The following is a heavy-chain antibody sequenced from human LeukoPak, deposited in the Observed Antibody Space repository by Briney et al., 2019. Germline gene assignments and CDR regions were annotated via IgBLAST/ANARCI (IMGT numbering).Heavy chain of an antibody. D-gene: IGHD6-25*01. CDR3: ASKTSGGIFDS. J-gene: IGHJ3*02. V-gene: IGHV4-4*07. Sequence: SETLSLTRMPSPASISSSYWLWIRQPAGHGLEGIRIIYTNGGTKYHPSLKRPDTMSVDRSKNQFPLKLTSVTAADTAVYYCASKTSGGIFDSWGEGTKVTVSS. CDR2: IYTNGGT. CDR1: PASISSSY.